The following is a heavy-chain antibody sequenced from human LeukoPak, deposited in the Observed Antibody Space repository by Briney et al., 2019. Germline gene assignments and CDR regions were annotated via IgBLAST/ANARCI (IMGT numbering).Heavy chain of an antibody. CDR2: IDWDDDK. Sequence: SGPALMKPTPTLTLTCTFSGFSLSTRGMCVSWIRQPPGKSLEWLSLIDWDDDKYYSTSLKTRLTISKDTSKNQVVLTMPNMDPVDTATYYCARGRGYSYGWYFDYWGQGTLVTVSS. CDR1: GFSLSTRGMC. D-gene: IGHD5-18*01. V-gene: IGHV2-70*01. J-gene: IGHJ4*02. CDR3: ARGRGYSYGWYFDY.